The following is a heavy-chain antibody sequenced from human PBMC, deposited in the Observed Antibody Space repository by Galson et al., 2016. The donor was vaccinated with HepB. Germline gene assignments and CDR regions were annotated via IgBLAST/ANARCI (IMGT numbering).Heavy chain of an antibody. Sequence: SVKVSCKASGYTFTGYGISWVRQAPGQGLEWVGWINPNNGNSNSAQKLEDRLTMTTDTSTRTAYMELRSLRAADTAIYYCARDLDAGTTGAYWGQGTRLTVSS. CDR3: ARDLDAGTTGAY. J-gene: IGHJ4*02. D-gene: IGHD1-7*01. CDR2: INPNNGNS. CDR1: GYTFTGYG. V-gene: IGHV1-18*04.